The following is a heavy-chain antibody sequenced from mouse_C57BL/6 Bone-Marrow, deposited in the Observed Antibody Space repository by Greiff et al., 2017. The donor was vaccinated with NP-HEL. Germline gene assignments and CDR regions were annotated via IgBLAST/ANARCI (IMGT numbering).Heavy chain of an antibody. CDR3: TTGEGTGDY. J-gene: IGHJ2*01. CDR1: GFNIKDDY. Sequence: DVQLQESGAELVRPGASVKLSCTASGFNIKDDYMHWVKQRPEQGLEWIGWIDPENGDTEYASKFQGKATITADTSSNTAYLQLSSLTSEDTAVYYCTTGEGTGDYWGQGTTLTVSS. D-gene: IGHD3-1*01. CDR2: IDPENGDT. V-gene: IGHV14-4*01.